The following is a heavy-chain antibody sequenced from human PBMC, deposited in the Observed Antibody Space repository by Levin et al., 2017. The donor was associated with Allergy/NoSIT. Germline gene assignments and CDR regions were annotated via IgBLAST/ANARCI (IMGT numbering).Heavy chain of an antibody. CDR3: ARGRKLRFLEWLYRFDF. J-gene: IGHJ4*02. CDR2: INQSGST. Sequence: SETLSLTCAVFGGSFSDYYWSWIRQPPGKGLEWIGEINQSGSTNSNPSLKSRVTISVDTSKNQFSLKLSSVTAADTAVYYCARGRKLRFLEWLYRFDFWGQGTLVTVSS. V-gene: IGHV4-34*01. D-gene: IGHD3-3*01. CDR1: GGSFSDYY.